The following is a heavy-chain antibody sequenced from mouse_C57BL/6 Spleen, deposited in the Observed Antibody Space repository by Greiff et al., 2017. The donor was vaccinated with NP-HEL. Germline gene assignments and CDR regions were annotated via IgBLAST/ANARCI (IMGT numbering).Heavy chain of an antibody. Sequence: VQLQQSGPELVKPGASVKISCKASGYAFSSSWMNWVKQRPGKGLEWIGGIYPGDGDTNYNGKFKGKATLTADKSSSTAYMQLSSLTSEDSAVYFCARWGYYDYDRAMDYWGQGTSVTVSS. D-gene: IGHD2-4*01. J-gene: IGHJ4*01. CDR1: GYAFSSSW. CDR3: ARWGYYDYDRAMDY. V-gene: IGHV1-82*01. CDR2: IYPGDGDT.